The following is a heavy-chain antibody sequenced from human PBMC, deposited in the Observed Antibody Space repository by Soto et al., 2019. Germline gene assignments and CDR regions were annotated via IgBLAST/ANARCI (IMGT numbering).Heavy chain of an antibody. CDR1: GFTFSSYS. Sequence: EVQLVESGGGLVKPGGSLRLSCAASGFTFSSYSMNWVRQAPGKGLEWVSSISSSSSYIYYADSVKGRFTISRDNAKNSLYLQMNSLRAEDTAVYYCARVRIAYYYDSSGGLDYWGQGTLVTVSS. V-gene: IGHV3-21*04. CDR3: ARVRIAYYYDSSGGLDY. CDR2: ISSSSSYI. D-gene: IGHD3-22*01. J-gene: IGHJ4*02.